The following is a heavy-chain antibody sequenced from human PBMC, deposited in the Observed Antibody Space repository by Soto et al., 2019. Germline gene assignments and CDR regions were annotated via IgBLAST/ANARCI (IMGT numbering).Heavy chain of an antibody. V-gene: IGHV4-39*01. CDR3: ARRAGYYYDSSGFWYFDL. J-gene: IGHJ2*01. D-gene: IGHD3-22*01. CDR1: GGSFISYY. Sequence: SETLSLTCAVYGGSFISYYWGWIRQPPGKGLEWIGSIYYSGSTYYNPSLKSRVTISVDTSKNQFSLKLSSVTAADTAVYYCARRAGYYYDSSGFWYFDLWGRGTLVTVSS. CDR2: IYYSGST.